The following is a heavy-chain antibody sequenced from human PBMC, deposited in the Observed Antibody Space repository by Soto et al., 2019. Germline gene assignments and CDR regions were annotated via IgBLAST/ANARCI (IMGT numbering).Heavy chain of an antibody. CDR1: GGSISRYY. V-gene: IGHV4-59*01. CDR2: IYYSGST. D-gene: IGHD3-10*01. CDR3: ARDPGSGSYYGWFDP. Sequence: PSETLSLTCTVSGGSISRYYWNWIRQPPGKGLEWIGYIYYSGSTNYNPSLKSRITKSVDTSKKQFSLKLNSVTAADTAVYYCARDPGSGSYYGWFDPWGQGTLVTVSS. J-gene: IGHJ5*02.